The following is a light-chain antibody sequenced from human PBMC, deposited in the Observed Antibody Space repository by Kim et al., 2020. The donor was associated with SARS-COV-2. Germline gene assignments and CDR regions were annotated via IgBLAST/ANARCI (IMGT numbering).Light chain of an antibody. J-gene: IGLJ2*01. CDR1: NIGSKR. Sequence: APGKTARITCGGNNIGSKRLHWYPQKPGQAPVLVIYYDSDRPSGIPERFSGSNSGNTATLTISRVEAGDEADYYCQVWDSSSDHVVFGGGTKLTVL. V-gene: IGLV3-21*04. CDR2: YDS. CDR3: QVWDSSSDHVV.